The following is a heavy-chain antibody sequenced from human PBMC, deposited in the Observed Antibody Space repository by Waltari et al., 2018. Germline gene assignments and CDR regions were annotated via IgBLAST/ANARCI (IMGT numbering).Heavy chain of an antibody. D-gene: IGHD1-26*01. V-gene: IGHV3-7*03. CDR3: VRGWVEGLPRGCDY. CDR1: GSIFSTHW. Sequence: EVQLVESGGGLVQPGGSLILSCLGSGSIFSTHWMTWVRQAPGKGVEWGAKIKRDGSQEHYMDSVKGRFTISRDNAKSSLHLQMNSLTAEDTAIYYCVRGWVEGLPRGCDYWGQGTLVTVSS. CDR2: IKRDGSQE. J-gene: IGHJ4*02.